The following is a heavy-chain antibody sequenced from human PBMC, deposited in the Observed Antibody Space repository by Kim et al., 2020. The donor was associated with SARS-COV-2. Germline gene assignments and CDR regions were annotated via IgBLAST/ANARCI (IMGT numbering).Heavy chain of an antibody. V-gene: IGHV3-23*01. CDR3: AKDAVSVTGNVNRFDP. Sequence: GGSLRLSCAASGFTFDLFAMNWVRRAPGKGLEWVSGISGSRGSRYYADSVKGRFTISRDNSESILYLQMNTLGVEDTAMYYCAKDAVSVTGNVNRFDPWGQGTLVTVSS. D-gene: IGHD6-19*01. J-gene: IGHJ5*02. CDR1: GFTFDLFA. CDR2: ISGSRGSR.